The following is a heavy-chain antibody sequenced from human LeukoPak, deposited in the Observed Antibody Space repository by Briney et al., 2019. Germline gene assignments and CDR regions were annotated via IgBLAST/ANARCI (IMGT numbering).Heavy chain of an antibody. D-gene: IGHD2/OR15-2a*01. V-gene: IGHV3-33*08. CDR2: IWYGGSNK. CDR3: ASTFSDAFDI. CDR1: GGSISSYY. J-gene: IGHJ3*02. Sequence: LSLTCTVSGGSISSYYWSWVRQAPGKGLEWVAVIWYGGSNKYYADSVKGRFTISRDNSKNTLYLQMNSLRAEDTAVYYCASTFSDAFDIWGQGTMVTVSS.